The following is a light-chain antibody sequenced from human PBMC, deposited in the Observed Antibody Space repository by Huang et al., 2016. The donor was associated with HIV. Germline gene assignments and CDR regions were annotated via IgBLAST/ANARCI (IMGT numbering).Light chain of an antibody. V-gene: IGKV3-15*01. CDR2: GAS. J-gene: IGKJ1*01. Sequence: ETVMTQSPATLSVSPGERVTLSCRASHSVTTNLAWYQHKPGQAPRLRIYGASTRATGIPARFSGSGSGTEFTLTISSLQSEDFAVYYCQQYNYWPPGETFGQGTRVEIK. CDR1: HSVTTN. CDR3: QQYNYWPPGET.